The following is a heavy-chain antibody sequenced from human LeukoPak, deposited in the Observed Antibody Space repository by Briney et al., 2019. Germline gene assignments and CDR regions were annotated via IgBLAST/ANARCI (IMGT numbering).Heavy chain of an antibody. V-gene: IGHV4-4*07. CDR3: ARDGTPYYYGSGSHFDY. J-gene: IGHJ4*02. Sequence: PSETLSLTCTVSGGSISGYYWSWIRQPAGRGLEWIGRIYSSGSTYYNPSLKSRVTMSVDTSKNQFSLKLTSVTAADTAVYYCARDGTPYYYGSGSHFDYWGQGTLVTVSS. CDR1: GGSISGYY. CDR2: IYSSGST. D-gene: IGHD3-10*01.